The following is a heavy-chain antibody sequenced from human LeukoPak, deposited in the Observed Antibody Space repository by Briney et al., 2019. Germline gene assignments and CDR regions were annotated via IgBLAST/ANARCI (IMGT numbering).Heavy chain of an antibody. J-gene: IGHJ4*02. CDR3: ARDGGGIGVTGTFDY. CDR1: GGSISDFY. D-gene: IGHD1-14*01. CDR2: IYYGGST. V-gene: IGHV4-59*01. Sequence: SETLSLTCTVSGGSISDFYWNWIRQPPGKGLEWIGFIYYGGSTNYNPSLKSRVTISVDTSENHLSLKLSSVTAADTAVYYCARDGGGIGVTGTFDYWGQGVLVTVSS.